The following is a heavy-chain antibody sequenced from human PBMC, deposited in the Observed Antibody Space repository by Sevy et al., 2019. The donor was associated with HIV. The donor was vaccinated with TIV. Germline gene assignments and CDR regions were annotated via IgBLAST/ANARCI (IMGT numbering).Heavy chain of an antibody. CDR3: AKDSVDSSFQFWNGYYCAY. CDR1: GFTFSSYG. V-gene: IGHV3-30*02. CDR2: IRFDGGQK. Sequence: GGSLRLSCAASGFTFSSYGMHWVRQAPGKGLEWVAFIRFDGGQKYYANSVRGRFTVSRDNSKNTVYLQVNSLSAEDTAMYYCAKDSVDSSFQFWNGYYCAYWGQGTLVTVSS. D-gene: IGHD3-3*01. J-gene: IGHJ4*02.